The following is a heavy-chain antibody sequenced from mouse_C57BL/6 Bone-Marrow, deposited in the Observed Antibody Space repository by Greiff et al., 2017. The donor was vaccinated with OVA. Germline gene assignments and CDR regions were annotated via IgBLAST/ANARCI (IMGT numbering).Heavy chain of an antibody. D-gene: IGHD1-1*01. CDR3: ARGGASTVVENYFDY. CDR1: GFTFSSYG. J-gene: IGHJ2*01. V-gene: IGHV5-6*02. Sequence: DVMLVESGGDLVKPGGSLKLSCAASGFTFSSYGMSWVRQTPDKRLEWVATISSGGSYTYYPDSVKGRFTISRDNAKNTLYLQMSSLKSEDTAMYYCARGGASTVVENYFDYWGQGTTLTVSS. CDR2: ISSGGSYT.